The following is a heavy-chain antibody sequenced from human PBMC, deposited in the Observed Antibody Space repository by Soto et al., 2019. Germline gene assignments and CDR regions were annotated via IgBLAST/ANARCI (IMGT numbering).Heavy chain of an antibody. J-gene: IGHJ4*02. CDR2: ISGSGTT. V-gene: IGHV3-48*03. Sequence: GGSLRLSCVASGYTFNSHEMNWVRQAPGKGLEWISSISGSGTTNYAESVKGRFAISRDNAHKSLFLEMKDLRVEDTAVYYCARGGIHWGQGTLVTVSS. CDR3: ARGGIH. D-gene: IGHD3-16*01. CDR1: GYTFNSHE.